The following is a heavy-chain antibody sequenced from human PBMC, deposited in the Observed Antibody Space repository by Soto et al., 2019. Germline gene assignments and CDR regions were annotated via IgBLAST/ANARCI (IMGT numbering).Heavy chain of an antibody. CDR3: ARGGSWYYYYGMDV. V-gene: IGHV1-18*04. CDR2: ISAYNGNT. Sequence: VASVKVSCKASGYTVTSYGISWVRQAPGQGLEWMGWISAYNGNTNYAQKLQGRVTMTTDTSTSTAYMELRSLRSDDTAVYYCARGGSWYYYYGMDVWGQGTTVTVSS. D-gene: IGHD6-13*01. J-gene: IGHJ6*02. CDR1: GYTVTSYG.